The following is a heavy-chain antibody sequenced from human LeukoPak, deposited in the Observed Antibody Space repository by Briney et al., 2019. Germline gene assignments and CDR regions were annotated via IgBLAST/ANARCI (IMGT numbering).Heavy chain of an antibody. CDR3: ARDHYYYDSSGYYGYEYYFDY. V-gene: IGHV3-48*02. D-gene: IGHD3-22*01. Sequence: PGGSLRLSCVASGFTFSGYSMNWVRQPPGKGPEWVSYISSDDTTIYYADSVKGRFTISRDNAKNSLYLQMNSLRDEDTAVYYCARDHYYYDSSGYYGYEYYFDYWGQGTLVTVSS. J-gene: IGHJ4*02. CDR2: ISSDDTTI. CDR1: GFTFSGYS.